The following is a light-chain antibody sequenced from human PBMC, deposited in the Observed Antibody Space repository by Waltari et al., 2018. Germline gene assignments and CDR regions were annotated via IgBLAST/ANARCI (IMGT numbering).Light chain of an antibody. V-gene: IGKV3-15*01. CDR3: QQYNNWPPGIT. CDR1: QSVSSN. Sequence: EIVMTQSPATLSVSPGDRAPLSCRASQSVSSNLAWYQQKPGQAPRLLIYGASTRATGIPARFSGSGSGTEFTLTISSLQSEDFAVYYCQQYNNWPPGITFGPGTKVDIK. J-gene: IGKJ3*01. CDR2: GAS.